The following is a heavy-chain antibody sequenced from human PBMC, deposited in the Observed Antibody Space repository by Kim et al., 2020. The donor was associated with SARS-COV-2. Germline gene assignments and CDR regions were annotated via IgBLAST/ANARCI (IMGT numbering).Heavy chain of an antibody. CDR3: ARGLSYYYGSGSYYKRRYFDY. D-gene: IGHD3-10*01. V-gene: IGHV4-34*01. CDR1: GGSFSGYY. CDR2: INHSGST. J-gene: IGHJ4*02. Sequence: SETLSLTCAVYGGSFSGYYWSWVRQPPGKGLEWIGEINHSGSTNYNPSLKSRVTISVDTSKNQFSLKLSSVTAADTAVYYCARGLSYYYGSGSYYKRRYFDYWGQGTLGTVSS.